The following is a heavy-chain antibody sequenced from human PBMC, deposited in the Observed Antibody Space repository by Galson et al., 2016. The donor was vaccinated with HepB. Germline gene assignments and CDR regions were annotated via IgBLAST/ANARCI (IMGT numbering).Heavy chain of an antibody. CDR3: ARHPGASGPYALDV. V-gene: IGHV3-74*01. CDR1: GFLFDSYW. Sequence: SLRLSCAASGFLFDSYWIHWVRQAPGKGLVWVSRINSYGTTTSYADSVKGRFTISRDNSKKMVYLQMDSLRAENTGVYYCARHPGASGPYALDVWGQGTTVKVSS. CDR2: INSYGTTT. J-gene: IGHJ6*02. D-gene: IGHD3-10*01.